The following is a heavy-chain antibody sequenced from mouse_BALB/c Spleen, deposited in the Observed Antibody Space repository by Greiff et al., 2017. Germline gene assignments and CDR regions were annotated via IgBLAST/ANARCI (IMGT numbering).Heavy chain of an antibody. D-gene: IGHD2-14*01. Sequence: EVKLVESGGGLVKPGGSLKLSCAASGFTFSSYAMSWVRQSPEKRLEWVAEISSGGSYTYYPDTVTGRFTISRDNAKNTLYLEMSSLRSEDTAMYYCARVGTDLDYWGQGTTLTVSS. V-gene: IGHV5-9-4*01. J-gene: IGHJ2*01. CDR2: ISSGGSYT. CDR3: ARVGTDLDY. CDR1: GFTFSSYA.